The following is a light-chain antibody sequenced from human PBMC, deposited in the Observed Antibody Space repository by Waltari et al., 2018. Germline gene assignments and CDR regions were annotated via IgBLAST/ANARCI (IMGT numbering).Light chain of an antibody. Sequence: QSVLTQPPSVSAAPGQKVTIPCSGRSSSIGHNFVSWYQQFPGTVPKLLIYDNDKRPSGIPARFSASKSGTSATLGITGLQTGDEADYYCGTWDSSLSVGVFGGGTKLTVL. CDR1: SSSIGHNF. CDR3: GTWDSSLSVGV. CDR2: DND. J-gene: IGLJ3*02. V-gene: IGLV1-51*01.